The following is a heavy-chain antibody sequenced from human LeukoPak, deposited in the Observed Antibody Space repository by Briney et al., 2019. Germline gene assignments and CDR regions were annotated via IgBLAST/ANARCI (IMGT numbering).Heavy chain of an antibody. CDR1: GGSMSSYY. Sequence: PSETLSLTCTVSGGSMSSYYWSWIRQPPGKGLEWIGYIYYSGITNYNPSLKSRVTISIDTSENQFSLNLRSVTAADTAVYFCARSVRLWSLATADNWFDPWGQGTLVTVSS. D-gene: IGHD2-21*02. J-gene: IGHJ5*02. V-gene: IGHV4-59*01. CDR3: ARSVRLWSLATADNWFDP. CDR2: IYYSGIT.